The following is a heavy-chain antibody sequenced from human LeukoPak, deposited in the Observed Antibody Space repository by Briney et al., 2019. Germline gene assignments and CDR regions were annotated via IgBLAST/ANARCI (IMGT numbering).Heavy chain of an antibody. D-gene: IGHD3-10*01. J-gene: IGHJ6*02. CDR3: ASSGSGSYYKSPAFKYYYYGMDV. Sequence: SETLSLTCTVSGGSISSGDYYWSWIRQPPGKGLEWIGYIYYSGSTYYNPSLKSRVTISVDTSKNQFSLKLSSVAAADTAVYYCASSGSGSYYKSPAFKYYYYGMDVWGQGTTVTVSS. CDR2: IYYSGST. V-gene: IGHV4-30-4*01. CDR1: GGSISSGDYY.